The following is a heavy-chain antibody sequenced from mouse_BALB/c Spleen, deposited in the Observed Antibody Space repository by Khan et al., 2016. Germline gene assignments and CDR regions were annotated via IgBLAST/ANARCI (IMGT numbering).Heavy chain of an antibody. CDR2: IDPANSNT. CDR1: GFNIKDTY. J-gene: IGHJ3*01. Sequence: VQLKQSGAELVKPGASVKLSCTASGFNIKDTYMHWLKQRPEQGLEWIGRIDPANSNTIYAPKFQGKATITSDTSSNTAYLQLSSLTSEDTAVCYCAPSGRGLACWGQGTLVTVSA. V-gene: IGHV14-3*02. CDR3: APSGRGLAC.